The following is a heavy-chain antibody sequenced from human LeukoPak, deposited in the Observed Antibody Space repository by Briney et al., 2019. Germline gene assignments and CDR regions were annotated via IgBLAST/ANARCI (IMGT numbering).Heavy chain of an antibody. CDR1: GFTFSSYE. D-gene: IGHD3-22*01. J-gene: IGHJ3*02. Sequence: GGSLRLSCAASGFTFSSYEMNWVRQPPGKGLEWVSYISSSGSTIYYADSVKGRFTISRDNAKNSLYLQMNSLRAEDTAVYYCARVGDSSVNGAFDIWGQGTMVTVSS. V-gene: IGHV3-48*03. CDR2: ISSSGSTI. CDR3: ARVGDSSVNGAFDI.